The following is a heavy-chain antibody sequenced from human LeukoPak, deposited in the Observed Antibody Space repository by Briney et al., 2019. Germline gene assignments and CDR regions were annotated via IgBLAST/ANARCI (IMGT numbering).Heavy chain of an antibody. CDR3: AKDQGYSYGKNYYYYYGMDV. J-gene: IGHJ6*02. V-gene: IGHV3-43*01. D-gene: IGHD5-18*01. Sequence: GGSLRLSCAGSGFTFSSYAMSWVRQAPGKGLEWVSLISWDGGSTYYADSVKGRFTISRDNSKNSLYLQMNSLRTEDTALYYCAKDQGYSYGKNYYYYYGMDVWGQGTTVTVSS. CDR1: GFTFSSYA. CDR2: ISWDGGST.